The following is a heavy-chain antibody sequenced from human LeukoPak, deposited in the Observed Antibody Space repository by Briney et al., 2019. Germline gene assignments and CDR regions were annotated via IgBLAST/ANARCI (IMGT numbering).Heavy chain of an antibody. CDR3: ARDRYSSSTFFDY. D-gene: IGHD6-6*01. CDR2: IKQDGSKK. J-gene: IGHJ4*02. CDR1: GFPFSSYW. Sequence: AGGSLRLSCVASGFPFSSYWMTWVRQAPGKGLEWVANIKQDGSKKSYVDSVKGRFTISRDNAKNSLYLQMNSLRAEDTAVYYCARDRYSSSTFFDYWGQGTLVTVSS. V-gene: IGHV3-7*03.